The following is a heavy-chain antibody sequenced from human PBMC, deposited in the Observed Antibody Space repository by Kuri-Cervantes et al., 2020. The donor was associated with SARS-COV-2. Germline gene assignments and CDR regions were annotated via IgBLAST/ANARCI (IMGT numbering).Heavy chain of an antibody. J-gene: IGHJ5*02. D-gene: IGHD2-2*01. CDR3: ARAGKSKRWTGPKYQLLNNWFDP. CDR2: INHSGST. V-gene: IGHV4-34*01. Sequence: SETLSLTCAVYGGSFSGYYWSWIRQPPGKGLEWIGEINHSGSTNYNPSLKRRVTISVDTSKNQFSLKLSSVTAADTAVYYCARAGKSKRWTGPKYQLLNNWFDPWGQGTLVTVSS. CDR1: GGSFSGYY.